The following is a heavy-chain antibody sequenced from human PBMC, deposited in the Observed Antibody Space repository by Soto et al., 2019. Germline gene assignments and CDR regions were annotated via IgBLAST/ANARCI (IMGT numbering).Heavy chain of an antibody. CDR3: AREWLVRGLLEY. D-gene: IGHD6-19*01. J-gene: IGHJ4*02. Sequence: ASVKVSCKASGYTFTSYAMHWVRQAPGQRLEWMGWINAGNGNTKYSQKFQGRVTITRDTSASTAYMELSSLRSEDTAVYYCAREWLVRGLLEYWGQGTLVTVSS. V-gene: IGHV1-3*01. CDR2: INAGNGNT. CDR1: GYTFTSYA.